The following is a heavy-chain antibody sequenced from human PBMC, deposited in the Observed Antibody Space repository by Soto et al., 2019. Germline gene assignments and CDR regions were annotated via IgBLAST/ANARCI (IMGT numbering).Heavy chain of an antibody. J-gene: IGHJ4*02. CDR1: ASSIRGSTRYY. V-gene: IGHV4-39*01. D-gene: IGHD3-9*01. Sequence: SESLSLTCIASASSIRGSTRYYLARFRQPPGKGLQWIGNIYHNGNTLYYQSLKSRVTMSVDTSKNQFSLKLNSVTASDTAVYYCARHPRTGYHQFWGRGTLVTSP. CDR3: ARHPRTGYHQF. CDR2: IYHNGNT.